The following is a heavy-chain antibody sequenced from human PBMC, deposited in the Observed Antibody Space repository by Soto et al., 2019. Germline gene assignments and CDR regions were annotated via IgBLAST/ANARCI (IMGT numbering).Heavy chain of an antibody. CDR2: ISGSGDNT. V-gene: IGHV3-23*01. CDR3: ASGQVTVGTPYYVEY. CDR1: GFTFCSYA. D-gene: IGHD1-26*01. J-gene: IGHJ4*02. Sequence: EVQLLESGGGLVQPGGSLRLSCAASGFTFCSYAMSWVRQAPGKGLEWVSSISGSGDNTYYADSVKGRFTISRDNSKKPLCRQMKCLRAEDSAVYYGASGQVTVGTPYYVEYWGQGTLVTVST.